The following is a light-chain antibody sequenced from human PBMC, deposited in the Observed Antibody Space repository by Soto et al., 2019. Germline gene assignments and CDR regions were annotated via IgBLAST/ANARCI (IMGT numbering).Light chain of an antibody. CDR1: QSVSSN. J-gene: IGKJ1*01. Sequence: EIVMTQSPATLSVSPGERATLSCRASQSVSSNLAWYQQKPGQAPRLLIYGASTRATGIPARFSGSGSGTEFTVTISRLQSEDFAVYYCQQYNNWPPWTFGQGNKVEIK. CDR3: QQYNNWPPWT. CDR2: GAS. V-gene: IGKV3-15*01.